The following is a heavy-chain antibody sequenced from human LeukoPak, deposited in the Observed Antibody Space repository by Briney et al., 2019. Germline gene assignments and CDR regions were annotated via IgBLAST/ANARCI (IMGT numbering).Heavy chain of an antibody. D-gene: IGHD2-15*01. CDR1: GFTFRSHA. CDR3: AKDDSNHLPFGF. V-gene: IGHV3-23*01. Sequence: GGSLRLSCVGSGFTFRSHAMSWVRQAPEKGLEFVSGIYENGGTTYYADSVKGRFSISRDNSKNTLYLQMNSLRAEDTAVYNCAKDDSNHLPFGFWGQGTLVTVSS. CDR2: IYENGGTT. J-gene: IGHJ4*02.